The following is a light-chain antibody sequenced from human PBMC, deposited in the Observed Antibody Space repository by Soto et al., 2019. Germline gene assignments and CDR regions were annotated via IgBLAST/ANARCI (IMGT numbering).Light chain of an antibody. J-gene: IGKJ5*01. Sequence: EVVLTQSPAPLSLSPGERATLSCRASQSVSTYLAWYQQKPGQAPRLLLYDASSRATGIPDRFSGSGSGTDFTLTISSLEPEDVAVYYCQQRSSWPPITFGQGTRLEIK. CDR1: QSVSTY. CDR2: DAS. V-gene: IGKV3-11*01. CDR3: QQRSSWPPIT.